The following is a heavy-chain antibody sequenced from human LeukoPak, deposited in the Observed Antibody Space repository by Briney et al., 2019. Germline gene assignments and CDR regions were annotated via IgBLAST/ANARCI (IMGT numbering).Heavy chain of an antibody. CDR2: INHSGST. CDR3: ARHGYYYDSSVLAFDI. CDR1: GGSFSGYY. J-gene: IGHJ3*02. D-gene: IGHD3-22*01. V-gene: IGHV4-34*01. Sequence: PSETLSLTCAVYGGSFSGYYWSWIRQPPGKGLEWIGEINHSGSTNYNPSLKSRVTISVDTSKNQFSLKLSSVTAADTAVYYCARHGYYYDSSVLAFDIWGQGTMVTVSS.